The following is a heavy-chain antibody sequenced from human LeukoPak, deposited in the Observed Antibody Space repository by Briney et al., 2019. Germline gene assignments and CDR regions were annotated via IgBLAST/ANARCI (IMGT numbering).Heavy chain of an antibody. Sequence: GRSLRLSCAASGFTFDDYAMHWVRQAPGKGLGWVSGITWNSAGIDYADSVKGRFTISRDNAKNSLYLQMNSLRAEDMALYYCAKDRLSGFDAFDIWGQGTMVTVSS. J-gene: IGHJ3*02. CDR2: ITWNSAGI. CDR1: GFTFDDYA. V-gene: IGHV3-9*03. D-gene: IGHD6-25*01. CDR3: AKDRLSGFDAFDI.